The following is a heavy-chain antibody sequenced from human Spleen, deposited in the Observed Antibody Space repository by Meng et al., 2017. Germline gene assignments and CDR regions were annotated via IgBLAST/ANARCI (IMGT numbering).Heavy chain of an antibody. D-gene: IGHD6-19*01. CDR3: ASLLGYSSGWRAGNWLDP. Sequence: GESLKISCAASGFTFKSYEMNWVRQAPGKGLEWVSYISSSGSGIHYADSVKGRFTISRDNAKNSLYLQMNSLRAEDTAVYYCASLLGYSSGWRAGNWLDPWGQGTLVTVSS. J-gene: IGHJ5*02. CDR1: GFTFKSYE. V-gene: IGHV3-48*03. CDR2: ISSSGSGI.